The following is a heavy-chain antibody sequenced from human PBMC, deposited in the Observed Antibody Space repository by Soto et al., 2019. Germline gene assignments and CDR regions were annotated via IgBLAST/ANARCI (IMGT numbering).Heavy chain of an antibody. V-gene: IGHV3-21*01. CDR1: GFTFSSYS. D-gene: IGHD2-2*01. Sequence: GGSLRLSCAASGFTFSSYSMNRVRQAPGKGLEWVSSISSSSSYIYYADSVKGRFTISRDNAKNSLYLQMNSLRAEDTAVYYCARDPAYCSSTSCPYYYYGMDVWGQGTTVTVSS. CDR2: ISSSSSYI. J-gene: IGHJ6*02. CDR3: ARDPAYCSSTSCPYYYYGMDV.